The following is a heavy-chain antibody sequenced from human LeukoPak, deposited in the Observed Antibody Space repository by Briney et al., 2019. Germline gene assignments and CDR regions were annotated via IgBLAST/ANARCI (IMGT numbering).Heavy chain of an antibody. CDR2: INPSGGST. CDR1: GYTFTSYY. D-gene: IGHD3-22*01. J-gene: IGHJ3*02. CDR3: ARDLKRITMIVANLYDAFDI. V-gene: IGHV1-46*01. Sequence: GASVKVSCKASGYTFTSYYMHWVRQAPGQGLEWMGIINPSGGSTSYAQKFQGRVTMTRDTSTSTVYMELSSLRSEDTAVYYCARDLKRITMIVANLYDAFDIWGQGTMVTVSS.